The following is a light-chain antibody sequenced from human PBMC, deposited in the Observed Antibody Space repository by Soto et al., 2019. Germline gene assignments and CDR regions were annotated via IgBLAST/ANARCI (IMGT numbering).Light chain of an antibody. V-gene: IGKV3-15*01. J-gene: IGKJ2*01. CDR1: QSVSTN. CDR3: QQYGSSNT. Sequence: EIVLTQSPATMSVSPGERATLSCRASQSVSTNLAWYQQKPGQPPRLLIYGAYTRATDIPARFSGSGSGTEFTLTIIGLQSEDFAVYYCQQYGSSNTFGQGTKLEIK. CDR2: GAY.